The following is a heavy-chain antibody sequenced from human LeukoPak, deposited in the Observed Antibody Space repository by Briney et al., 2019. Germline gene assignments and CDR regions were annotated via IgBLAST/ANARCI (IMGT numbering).Heavy chain of an antibody. J-gene: IGHJ4*02. Sequence: PGGSLRLSCAASGFTFSTYSMNWVRQAPGKGLEWLSYISSGSSTIFYADSVKGRFTISRDNARNSLYLQMNSLRADDTAVYYCARDQGYHDSSDYRPYYFDYWGQGTLVTVSS. CDR1: GFTFSTYS. CDR2: ISSGSSTI. V-gene: IGHV3-48*01. D-gene: IGHD3-22*01. CDR3: ARDQGYHDSSDYRPYYFDY.